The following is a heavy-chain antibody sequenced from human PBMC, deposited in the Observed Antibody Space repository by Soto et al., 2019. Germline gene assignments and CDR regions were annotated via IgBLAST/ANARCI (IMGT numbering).Heavy chain of an antibody. CDR3: ARSYDSSGSCNY. CDR1: GYTFTSYA. J-gene: IGHJ4*02. CDR2: ISSYNGNT. D-gene: IGHD3-22*01. V-gene: IGHV1-18*01. Sequence: ASVKVSCKASGYTFTSYAISWVRQAPGQGLEWMGWISSYNGNTNYAQKLQGRVTMTTDTSTSTAYMELRSLRSDDTAVYYCARSYDSSGSCNYWGQGTLPTDSS.